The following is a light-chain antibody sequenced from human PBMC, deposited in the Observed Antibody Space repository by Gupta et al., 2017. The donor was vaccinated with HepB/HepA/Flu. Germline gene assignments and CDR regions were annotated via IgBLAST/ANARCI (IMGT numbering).Light chain of an antibody. CDR3: AAWDDSLNGVV. CDR2: SNN. J-gene: IGLJ2*01. Sequence: QSVLTQSPSASVTPGQRVTISCSGSSSNIGSNTVNWYQQLPGTAPKLLIYSNNQRPSGVPDRFSGSKSGTSASLAISGLQSEDEADYYCAAWDDSLNGVVFGGGTKLTVL. V-gene: IGLV1-44*01. CDR1: SSNIGSNT.